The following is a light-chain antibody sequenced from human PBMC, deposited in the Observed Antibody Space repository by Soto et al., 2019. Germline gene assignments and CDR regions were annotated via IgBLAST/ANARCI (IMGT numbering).Light chain of an antibody. CDR3: QQYGSSPLT. CDR2: GPS. V-gene: IGKV3-20*01. Sequence: EIVLTQSPGTLSLSPGERATLSCRASESVSDNYLAWYQQRSGQAPRLVIYGPSSRASAVPDRFSGSGSGADFTLPISKLEPEDFAVYYCQQYGSSPLTFGGGTKVEIK. J-gene: IGKJ4*01. CDR1: ESVSDNY.